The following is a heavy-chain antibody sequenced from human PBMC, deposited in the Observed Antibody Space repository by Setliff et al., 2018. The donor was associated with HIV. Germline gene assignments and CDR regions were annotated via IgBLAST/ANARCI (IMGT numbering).Heavy chain of an antibody. CDR2: MSGNNGNT. Sequence: ASVKVSCKASGYSLANYAISWVRQVPGHGLEWMGWMSGNNGNTKSAPKVQGRLTLATDISTVTAYMELMSLTSDDTAVYYCARPSSQWLIFRGAYYVDLWGQGVLVTVSS. J-gene: IGHJ4*02. CDR3: ARPSSQWLIFRGAYYVDL. D-gene: IGHD3-3*01. V-gene: IGHV1-18*04. CDR1: GYSLANYA.